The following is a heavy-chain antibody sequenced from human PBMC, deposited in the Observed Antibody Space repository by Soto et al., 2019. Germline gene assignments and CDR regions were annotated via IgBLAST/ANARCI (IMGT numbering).Heavy chain of an antibody. Sequence: QVLLQESGPGLVQPSGTLSLSCVVSGVSIGSNYYWGWFRQPPGKGLEWLGEMFHFGSVNYNPSLKSRVTISMDKSQNQFSLKLDSMTAADTAVYYCARSLGWYAVDYWGQGTLVIVSS. V-gene: IGHV4-4*02. CDR1: GVSIGSNYY. D-gene: IGHD6-19*01. CDR3: ARSLGWYAVDY. J-gene: IGHJ4*02. CDR2: MFHFGSV.